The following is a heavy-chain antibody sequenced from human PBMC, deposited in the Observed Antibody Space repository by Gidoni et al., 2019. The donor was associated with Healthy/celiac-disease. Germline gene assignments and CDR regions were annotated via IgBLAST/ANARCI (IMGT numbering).Heavy chain of an antibody. J-gene: IGHJ3*02. Sequence: EVQLVESGGGLVQPGGSLRLSCAASGFTVSSNYMSWVRQAPGKGLEWVSVIYSGGSTYYADSVKGRFTISRHNSKNTLYLQMNSLRAEDTAVYYCARASHDSSGYSGFNAAFDIWGQGTMVTVSS. D-gene: IGHD3-22*01. CDR1: GFTVSSNY. CDR2: IYSGGST. V-gene: IGHV3-53*04. CDR3: ARASHDSSGYSGFNAAFDI.